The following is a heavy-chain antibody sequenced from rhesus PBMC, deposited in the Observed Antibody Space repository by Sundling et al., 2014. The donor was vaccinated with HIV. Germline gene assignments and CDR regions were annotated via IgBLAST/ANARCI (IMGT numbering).Heavy chain of an antibody. J-gene: IGHJ6*01. CDR1: GGSISSSY. D-gene: IGHD3-3*01. V-gene: IGHV4-173*01. CDR3: AKESPTTWTGFFALDS. Sequence: QLQLQESGPGLVRPSETLSVTCAVSGGSISSSYWSWIRQAPGKGLEWIGHISGSAGNTDYNPSLKSRVTISTDTSKNQFSLKLTSVTAADTAVYFCAKESPTTWTGFFALDSWGQGVVVTVSS. CDR2: ISGSAGNT.